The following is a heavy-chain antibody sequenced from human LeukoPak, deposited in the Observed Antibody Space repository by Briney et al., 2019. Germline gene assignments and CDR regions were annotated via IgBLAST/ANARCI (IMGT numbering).Heavy chain of an antibody. CDR2: INWNGGST. V-gene: IGHV3-20*04. CDR1: GFRFDDHG. J-gene: IGHJ4*02. CDR3: AGGDRNGWYFDY. D-gene: IGHD6-19*01. Sequence: GGSLRLSCVASGFRFDDHGMSWVRQAPGKGQEWVSGINWNGGSTGYGDSVKGRFTISRDNAKNSLYLQMNSLRAEDTALYYCAGGDRNGWYFDYWGQGILVTVSS.